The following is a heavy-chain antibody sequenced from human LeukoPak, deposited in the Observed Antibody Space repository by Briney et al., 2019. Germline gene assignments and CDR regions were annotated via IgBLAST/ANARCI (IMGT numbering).Heavy chain of an antibody. D-gene: IGHD2-8*02. CDR2: IKEDASEK. CDR3: ARAVVYATVYGSGKGLDY. J-gene: IGHJ4*02. Sequence: GGSLRLSCAASGFTFSSYWMSWVRQAPGKGLEWVANIKEDASEKYYVDSVKGRFTISRDNAKNSLYLQMNSLRAEDTAVYYCARAVVYATVYGSGKGLDYWGQGTLVTVSS. V-gene: IGHV3-7*01. CDR1: GFTFSSYW.